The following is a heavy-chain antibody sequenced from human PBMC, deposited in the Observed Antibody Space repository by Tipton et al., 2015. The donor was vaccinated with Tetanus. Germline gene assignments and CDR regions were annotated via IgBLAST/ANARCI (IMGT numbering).Heavy chain of an antibody. CDR1: GFTFSSDW. J-gene: IGHJ3*02. Sequence: SLRLSCAASGFTFSSDWMHWVRQAPGKGLVWVSRIKRDGSSISYEDSVKGRFTISRDNAKNTLYLQMNTLRDDDTAVYYCAGTRDYGGNQDAFDIWGQGTLVNVSS. CDR2: IKRDGSSI. CDR3: AGTRDYGGNQDAFDI. D-gene: IGHD4-23*01. V-gene: IGHV3-74*01.